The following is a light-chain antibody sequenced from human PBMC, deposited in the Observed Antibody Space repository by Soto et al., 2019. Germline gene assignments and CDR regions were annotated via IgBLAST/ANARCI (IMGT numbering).Light chain of an antibody. V-gene: IGKV3-20*01. CDR3: QQSYNVLSWT. J-gene: IGKJ1*01. Sequence: EIVLTQSPGTLSLSPGERATLSCRASQSVSNNYLAWYQQKPGQAPRLLIYGASNRATGIPDRFRGSGSGTDFSLTISSLQPEDFASYYCQQSYNVLSWTFGQGTKVEIK. CDR2: GAS. CDR1: QSVSNNY.